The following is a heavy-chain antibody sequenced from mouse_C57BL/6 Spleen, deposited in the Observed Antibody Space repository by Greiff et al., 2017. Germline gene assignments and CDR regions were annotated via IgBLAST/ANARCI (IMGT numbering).Heavy chain of an antibody. CDR2: IDPSDSYT. V-gene: IGHV1-50*01. J-gene: IGHJ2*01. D-gene: IGHD1-1*01. CDR3: ARRGVVANYFDY. CDR1: GYTFTSYW. Sequence: QVQLKQPGAELVKPGASVKLSCKASGYTFTSYWMQWVKQRPGQGLEWIGEIDPSDSYTNYNQKFKGKATLTVDTSSSTAYMQLSSLTSEDSAVYYCARRGVVANYFDYWGQGTTLTVSS.